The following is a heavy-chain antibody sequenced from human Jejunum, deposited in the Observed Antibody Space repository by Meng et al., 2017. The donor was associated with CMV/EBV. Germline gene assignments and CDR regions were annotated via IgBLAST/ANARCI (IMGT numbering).Heavy chain of an antibody. D-gene: IGHD5-18*01. Sequence: WLRWVRQAPGRGLAWVANINQDGDEEYYVDSVKGRFTISRDNAKNSLYLQMNSRRAEDTAVYYCARDRYSYGRYYYYYAMDVWGQGTTVTVSS. J-gene: IGHJ6*02. CDR2: INQDGDEE. CDR1: W. CDR3: ARDRYSYGRYYYYYAMDV. V-gene: IGHV3-7*01.